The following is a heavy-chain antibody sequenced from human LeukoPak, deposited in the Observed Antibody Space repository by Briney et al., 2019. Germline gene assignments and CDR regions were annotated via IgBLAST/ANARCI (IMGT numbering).Heavy chain of an antibody. CDR3: ARDGDYYSIDY. D-gene: IGHD3-22*01. V-gene: IGHV1-46*04. Sequence: ASVTVSCKASGYTFTNYNIHWVRQAPGQGLEWMGIINPSGGSTNYAQKLQGRVTMTRDTSTSTVYMELSSLRSEDTAVYYCARDGDYYSIDYWGQGTLVTVSS. CDR1: GYTFTNYN. J-gene: IGHJ4*02. CDR2: INPSGGST.